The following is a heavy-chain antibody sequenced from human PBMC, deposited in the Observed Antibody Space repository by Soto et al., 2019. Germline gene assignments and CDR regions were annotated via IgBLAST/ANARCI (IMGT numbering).Heavy chain of an antibody. D-gene: IGHD6-19*01. CDR2: IYYSGST. J-gene: IGHJ5*01. CDR3: ARGGLYSSQTANFDS. Sequence: QVQLQESGPGLVKPSETLSLTCIVSGGSISRHYWNWIRQPPGKPLEWIGYIYYSGSTNYSPSLESRVTMSVDTSKNQFSLSLNSVTTADTAVYYCARGGLYSSQTANFDSWGQGILVTVSS. CDR1: GGSISRHY. V-gene: IGHV4-59*11.